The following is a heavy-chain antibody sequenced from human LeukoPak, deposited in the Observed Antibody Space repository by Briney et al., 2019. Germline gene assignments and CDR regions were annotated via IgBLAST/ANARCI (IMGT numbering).Heavy chain of an antibody. D-gene: IGHD2-8*01. Sequence: GGSLRLSCAASGFTFSSYAMHWVRQAPGKGLEWVAVISYDGSNKYYADSMKGRFTISRDNSKNTLYLQMNSLRAEDTAVYYCARDLGKDIVLMVYAAGDYWGQGTLVTVSS. CDR3: ARDLGKDIVLMVYAAGDY. CDR1: GFTFSSYA. V-gene: IGHV3-30-3*01. J-gene: IGHJ4*02. CDR2: ISYDGSNK.